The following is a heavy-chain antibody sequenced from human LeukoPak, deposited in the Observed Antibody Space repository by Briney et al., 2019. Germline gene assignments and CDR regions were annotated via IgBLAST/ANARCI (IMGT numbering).Heavy chain of an antibody. CDR2: ISSSSSTI. J-gene: IGHJ4*02. V-gene: IGHV3-48*01. D-gene: IGHD3-22*01. CDR1: GFTFSSYS. Sequence: PGGSLRLSCAASGFTFSSYSMNWVRQAPGKGLDWVSYISSSSSTIYYADSVKGRFTISRDNAKNSLYLQMNSLRAEDTAVYYCAIGIYDSSGYGTDMYYFDYWGQGTLVTVSS. CDR3: AIGIYDSSGYGTDMYYFDY.